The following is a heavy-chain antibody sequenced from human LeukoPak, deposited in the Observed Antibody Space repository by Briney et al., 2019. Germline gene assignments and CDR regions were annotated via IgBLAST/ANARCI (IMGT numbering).Heavy chain of an antibody. D-gene: IGHD4-17*01. Sequence: GASVKVSCKASGGTFSSSPITWVRQAPGQGLEWMGRIIPILAIANYAPKFQGRVTITADKSTTTAYMELISLRSEDTAVYYCATENGNMTMVTNFGYWGQGTLVTVSS. CDR3: ATENGNMTMVTNFGY. V-gene: IGHV1-69*04. J-gene: IGHJ4*02. CDR2: IIPILAIA. CDR1: GGTFSSSP.